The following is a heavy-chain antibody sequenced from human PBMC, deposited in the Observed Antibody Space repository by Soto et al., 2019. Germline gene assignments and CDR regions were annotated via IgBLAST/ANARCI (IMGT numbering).Heavy chain of an antibody. Sequence: QVQLVQSGAEVKKPGASVKVSCQASGYTFTRFYMHWVRQAPGQGLDWMGIISPTDGSTSYAQNFQGRVTMTRDTSTSTAYMELSILRSEDTAVYYCARAWFRYCSSVSCPGDYWGQGTLVTVSS. CDR2: ISPTDGST. V-gene: IGHV1-46*01. CDR3: ARAWFRYCSSVSCPGDY. D-gene: IGHD2-2*01. CDR1: GYTFTRFY. J-gene: IGHJ4*02.